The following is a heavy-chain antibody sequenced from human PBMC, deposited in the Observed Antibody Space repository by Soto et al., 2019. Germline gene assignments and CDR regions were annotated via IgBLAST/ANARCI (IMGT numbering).Heavy chain of an antibody. D-gene: IGHD3-3*01. J-gene: IGHJ5*02. V-gene: IGHV1-8*01. CDR3: ARGLQTTIFGVVIYNWFDP. CDR2: MNPNSGNT. CDR1: GYTFTSYD. Sequence: ASVKVSCKASGYTFTSYDINWVRQATGQGLEWMGWMNPNSGNTGYAQKFQGRVTMTRNTSISTAYMELSSLRSEDTAVYYCARGLQTTIFGVVIYNWFDPWGQGTLVTVSS.